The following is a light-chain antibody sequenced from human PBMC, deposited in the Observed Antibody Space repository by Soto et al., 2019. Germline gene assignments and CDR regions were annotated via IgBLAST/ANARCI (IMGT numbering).Light chain of an antibody. Sequence: IVLTQSTATLSVSPGERANLSCSASQSVSSNLAWHQQRPGQAPRLLIYGASTRATGVPARFSGGGSGTEFTLTITSLQSEDFAVYWCQQYNNWPLTFGPGTRLEI. CDR2: GAS. CDR3: QQYNNWPLT. V-gene: IGKV3D-15*01. J-gene: IGKJ5*01. CDR1: QSVSSN.